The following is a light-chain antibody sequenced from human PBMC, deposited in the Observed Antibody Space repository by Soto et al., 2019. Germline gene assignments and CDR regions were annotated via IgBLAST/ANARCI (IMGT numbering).Light chain of an antibody. CDR1: QSISTW. Sequence: DVQMTQSTSTLSASVGDRVTITCRASQSISTWLAWYQQKPGRAPKLLIYDSSSLESGVPSRFSGSGSGTEFSLTISSLQPDDFATYYCQQYDSFSSTFGQGTRLEV. J-gene: IGKJ5*01. CDR3: QQYDSFSST. V-gene: IGKV1-5*01. CDR2: DSS.